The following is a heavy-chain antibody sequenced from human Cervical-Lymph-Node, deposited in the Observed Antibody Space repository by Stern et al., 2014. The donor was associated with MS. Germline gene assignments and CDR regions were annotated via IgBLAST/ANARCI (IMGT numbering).Heavy chain of an antibody. Sequence: VQLVQSGAEVKKPGSSVKVSCKASGGTFSTYGISWVRQAPGKGLEWMGGLLPIFGTANYAQKFQGRVTIIADESTSTAYLELSSLRAEDTAVYYCARGKTGDPNFDYWGQGTLVTVSS. D-gene: IGHD7-27*01. CDR2: LLPIFGTA. J-gene: IGHJ4*02. V-gene: IGHV1-69*01. CDR1: GGTFSTYG. CDR3: ARGKTGDPNFDY.